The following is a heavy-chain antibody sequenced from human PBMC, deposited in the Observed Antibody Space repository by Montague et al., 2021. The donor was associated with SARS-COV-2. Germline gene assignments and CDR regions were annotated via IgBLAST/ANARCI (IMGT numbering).Heavy chain of an antibody. D-gene: IGHD3-10*01. Sequence: SLRLSCAASGFTFSSYEMNWVRQAPGKGLEWVSYISSSGSTIYYADSVKGRFIISRDNAKNSLYLQMNSLRAEDTAVYYCASLFTMVRGVIPGEGYYYYGMDVWGQGTTVTVSS. CDR1: GFTFSSYE. CDR3: ASLFTMVRGVIPGEGYYYYGMDV. J-gene: IGHJ6*02. CDR2: ISSSGSTI. V-gene: IGHV3-48*03.